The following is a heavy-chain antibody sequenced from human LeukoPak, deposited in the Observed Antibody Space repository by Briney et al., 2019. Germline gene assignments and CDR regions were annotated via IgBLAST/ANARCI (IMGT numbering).Heavy chain of an antibody. V-gene: IGHV3-7*03. CDR1: GFSFRNFW. J-gene: IGHJ6*02. CDR2: INHDGSEK. CDR3: AMAYNYGMDI. Sequence: GGSLRLSCAASGFSFRNFWMIWVRQAPGKGLEWVANINHDGSEKYYVDSVKGRFTISRDNAQKSLYLQMNTLRAEGTAVYYCAMAYNYGMDIWGQGTAVTVS.